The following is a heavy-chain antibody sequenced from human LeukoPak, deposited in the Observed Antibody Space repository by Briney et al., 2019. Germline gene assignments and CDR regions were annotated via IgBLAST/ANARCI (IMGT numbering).Heavy chain of an antibody. Sequence: SETLSLTCTVSGHSISSGYYWGWIRQPPGKGLEWIGSIYDGGSTYYNPSLKSRVTISVDTSKNQFSLKLSSVTAADTAVYYCARDNMVEATLGYFDYWGQGTLVTVSS. J-gene: IGHJ4*02. CDR3: ARDNMVEATLGYFDY. CDR2: IYDGGST. D-gene: IGHD1-26*01. V-gene: IGHV4-38-2*02. CDR1: GHSISSGYY.